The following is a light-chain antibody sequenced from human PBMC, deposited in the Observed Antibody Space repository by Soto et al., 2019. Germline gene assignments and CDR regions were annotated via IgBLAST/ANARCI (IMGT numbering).Light chain of an antibody. CDR1: QSVSNNY. V-gene: IGKV3D-20*02. CDR2: GAS. J-gene: IGKJ5*01. Sequence: EIVLTQSPGTLSLSPGERATLSCRASQSVSNNYLAWYQQKPGQAPRLLIYGASKRATGIPARFSGSGSGTNFTITISSLEPEDFAVYYCPQRPSRQVTSGQRTRLEI. CDR3: PQRPSRQVT.